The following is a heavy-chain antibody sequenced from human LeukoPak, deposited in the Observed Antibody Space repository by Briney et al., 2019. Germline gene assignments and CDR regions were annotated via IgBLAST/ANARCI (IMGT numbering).Heavy chain of an antibody. J-gene: IGHJ4*02. V-gene: IGHV4-4*07. D-gene: IGHD6-19*01. CDR1: GGSISSYY. Sequence: SETLSLTCTVSGGSISSYYWSWIRQPAGKGLEWIGRIYTSGSTNYNPSLKSRVTISVDTSKNQFSLKLSSVTAADTAVYYCARGIAVAGTRYHYFDYWGQGTLVTVSS. CDR3: ARGIAVAGTRYHYFDY. CDR2: IYTSGST.